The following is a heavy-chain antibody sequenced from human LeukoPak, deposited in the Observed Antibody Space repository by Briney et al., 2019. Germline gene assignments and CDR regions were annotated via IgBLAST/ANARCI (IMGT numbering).Heavy chain of an antibody. J-gene: IGHJ4*02. Sequence: PGGSLRLSCAASGFSFSDYGMAWVRQAPGRGLEWVSSIRFDGRNTHYADSVKGRFTISRDNSKNTVYLQMNNLRAEDTAVYYCARDRGPMYSNFDYWGQGTLVTVSS. CDR1: GFSFSDYG. CDR3: ARDRGPMYSNFDY. CDR2: IRFDGRNT. D-gene: IGHD4-11*01. V-gene: IGHV3-23*01.